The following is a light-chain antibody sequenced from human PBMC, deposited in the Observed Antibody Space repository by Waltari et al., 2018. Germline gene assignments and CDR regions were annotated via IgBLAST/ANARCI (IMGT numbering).Light chain of an antibody. CDR1: QSVLYSSNTKYY. V-gene: IGKV4-1*01. CDR2: WAS. J-gene: IGKJ1*01. Sequence: DIVVPQSPDSLTLSVGERATIKCKSSQSVLYSSNTKYYLSWYQPKSGQSPSLLIDWASTREAGVPERVSGSESGTDFTLTINGLQPEDAAVYFCHQYYLTPWTFGQGTKLEIK. CDR3: HQYYLTPWT.